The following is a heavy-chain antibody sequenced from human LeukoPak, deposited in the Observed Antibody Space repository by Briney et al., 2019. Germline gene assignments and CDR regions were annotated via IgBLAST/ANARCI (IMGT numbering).Heavy chain of an antibody. CDR3: ARVSVCRRCHFDY. CDR1: GFIFNSYC. J-gene: IGHJ4*02. Sequence: GGSLRLSCAASGFIFNSYCMHWVRQAPGKGLVWVSRISPDGSSALYADSVKGRFTISRDNAKNTLYLQMNSLRGDDTAVYYCARVSVCRRCHFDYWGQGTLVTVSS. V-gene: IGHV3-74*01. CDR2: ISPDGSSA. D-gene: IGHD5/OR15-5a*01.